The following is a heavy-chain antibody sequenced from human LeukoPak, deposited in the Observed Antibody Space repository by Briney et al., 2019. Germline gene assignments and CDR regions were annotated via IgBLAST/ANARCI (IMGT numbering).Heavy chain of an antibody. D-gene: IGHD3-3*01. Sequence: GGSLRLSCVTSGFTFSNFGMHWVRQAPGKGLEWVAVISHDGDKRLYVDSVKGRFTSSRDNSKNTLYLQMNSLRAEDTAVYYCARGGRGYYDFWSGSPGHYGMDVWGQGTTVTVSS. CDR2: ISHDGDKR. CDR1: GFTFSNFG. CDR3: ARGGRGYYDFWSGSPGHYGMDV. J-gene: IGHJ6*02. V-gene: IGHV3-30*03.